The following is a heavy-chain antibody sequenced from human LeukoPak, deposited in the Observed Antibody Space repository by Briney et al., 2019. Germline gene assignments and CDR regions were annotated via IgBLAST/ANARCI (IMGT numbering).Heavy chain of an antibody. CDR3: ARMGGGYAFDI. J-gene: IGHJ3*02. D-gene: IGHD1-26*01. V-gene: IGHV4-30-2*01. Sequence: SQTLSLTCAVSGGSISSGGYSLSWIRQPPGKGLEWIGYIYHSGGTYYNPSLKSRVTISVDRSKNQFSLKLSSVTAADTAVYYCARMGGGYAFDIWGQGTMVTVSS. CDR1: GGSISSGGYS. CDR2: IYHSGGT.